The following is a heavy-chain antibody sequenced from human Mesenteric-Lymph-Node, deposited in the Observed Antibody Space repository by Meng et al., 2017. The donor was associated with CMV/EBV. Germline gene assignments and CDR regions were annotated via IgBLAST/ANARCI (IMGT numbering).Heavy chain of an antibody. J-gene: IGHJ4*02. D-gene: IGHD2-2*01. Sequence: ASVKVSCKTSGYSFTNYGITWVRQAPGQGLEWLGSISGYNGHTNYAQRLQGGVTMTTDTFATTGYMELRSLRSDDTAVYYCARDGAGHQLPYAWGQGTLVTVSS. CDR3: ARDGAGHQLPYA. CDR2: ISGYNGHT. CDR1: GYSFTNYG. V-gene: IGHV1-18*01.